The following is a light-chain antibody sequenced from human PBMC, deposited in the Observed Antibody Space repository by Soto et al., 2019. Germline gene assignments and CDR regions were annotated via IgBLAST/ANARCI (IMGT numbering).Light chain of an antibody. J-gene: IGKJ1*01. CDR2: GAS. V-gene: IGKV3-20*01. CDR1: QSVSAAY. CDR3: QQYGSSPT. Sequence: EIVLTQSPGTLSLSPGERATLSCRASQSVSAAYFAWYQQKPGQAPRLLIYGASSRVSGIPDRFSGSGSGTDFTLTISRLEPEDFAVCYCQQYGSSPTFGQGTKVEIK.